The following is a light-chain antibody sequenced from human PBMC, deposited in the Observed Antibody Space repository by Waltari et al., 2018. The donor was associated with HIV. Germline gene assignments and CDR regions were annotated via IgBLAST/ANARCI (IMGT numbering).Light chain of an antibody. CDR3: QQYYTYPFT. J-gene: IGKJ3*01. V-gene: IGKV1-16*02. CDR2: AAS. Sequence: DIQVTQSPSSLSASVGDRVHITCRASQGVGNSLAWFHQRPGKAPQPLIYAASSLQSGVTTKFSGSGSGTDFTLTISSLQPEDLGTYYCQQYYTYPFTFGPGTKVDIK. CDR1: QGVGNS.